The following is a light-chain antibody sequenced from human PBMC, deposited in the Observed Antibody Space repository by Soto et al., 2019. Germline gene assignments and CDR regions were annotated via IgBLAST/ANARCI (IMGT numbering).Light chain of an antibody. CDR1: QSIARW. V-gene: IGKV1-5*01. CDR3: QQYDTYWT. Sequence: DIQMTQSSSTLTASVGDRVTITCRASQSIARWLAWYQQKPGNAPKVLISGASNLESGVPSRFSGSGFGTQFTLTISSLQPDDLATYFCQQYDTYWTFGQGTKV. CDR2: GAS. J-gene: IGKJ1*01.